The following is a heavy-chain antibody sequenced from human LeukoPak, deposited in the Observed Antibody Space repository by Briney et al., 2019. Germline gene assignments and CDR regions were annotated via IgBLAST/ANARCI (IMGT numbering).Heavy chain of an antibody. CDR3: ARSVVTLYWYFDL. D-gene: IGHD4-23*01. Sequence: SETLSLTCTVSGGSISGYYYNWIXQPPGXGLEWIGYIYYSGSTNYNPSLKSRVTISLDTSKNQFSLKLSSVITADTAVYYCARSVVTLYWYFDLWGRGTLVTVSS. V-gene: IGHV4-59*01. CDR2: IYYSGST. J-gene: IGHJ2*01. CDR1: GGSISGYY.